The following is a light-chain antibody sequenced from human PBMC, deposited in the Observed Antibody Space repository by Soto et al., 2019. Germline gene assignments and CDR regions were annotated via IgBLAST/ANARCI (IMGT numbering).Light chain of an antibody. V-gene: IGKV1-5*03. CDR3: QQYSSYPLT. CDR1: QSISSL. Sequence: DIQMTQSPSTLSASVGDRVTITCRASQSISSLLAWYQQKPGRGPTLLIYKASTLKSGVPSRFSGSTSGTEFTLTIRGLQPDDSATYYCQQYSSYPLTFGQGTRLEIK. CDR2: KAS. J-gene: IGKJ5*01.